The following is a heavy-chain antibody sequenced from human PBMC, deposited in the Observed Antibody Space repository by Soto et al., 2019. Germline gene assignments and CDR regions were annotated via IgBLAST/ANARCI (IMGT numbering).Heavy chain of an antibody. D-gene: IGHD5-18*01. Sequence: ASVKVSCKASGYTFTGYYMHWVRQAPGQGLEWMGWINPNSGGTNYAQKFQGRVTMTRDTSMSTAYMELSSLRSEDTAVYYCARRSTAPQIRNYYYYGMDVWGQGTTVTVSS. V-gene: IGHV1-2*02. CDR2: INPNSGGT. CDR1: GYTFTGYY. CDR3: ARRSTAPQIRNYYYYGMDV. J-gene: IGHJ6*02.